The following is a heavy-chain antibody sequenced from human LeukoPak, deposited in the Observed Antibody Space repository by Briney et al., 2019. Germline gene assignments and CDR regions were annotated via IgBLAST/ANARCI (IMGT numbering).Heavy chain of an antibody. CDR2: IIPILGIA. CDR3: ARGLSSYSGSQGIDY. J-gene: IGHJ4*02. CDR1: GGTFSSYA. D-gene: IGHD1-26*01. Sequence: GASVKVSCKASGGTFSSYAISWVRQAPGQGLEWMGRIIPILGIANYAQKFQGRVTITADKSTSTAYMELSSLRSEDTAVYYCARGLSSYSGSQGIDYWGQGTLVTVSS. V-gene: IGHV1-69*04.